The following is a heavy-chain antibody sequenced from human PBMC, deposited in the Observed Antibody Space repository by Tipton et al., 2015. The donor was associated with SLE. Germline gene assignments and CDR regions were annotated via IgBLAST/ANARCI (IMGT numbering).Heavy chain of an antibody. V-gene: IGHV3-48*04. J-gene: IGHJ4*02. D-gene: IGHD5-24*01. CDR1: AFTSSSYW. CDR3: ARDPQRRDAYNHDY. CDR2: ISRSSGTI. Sequence: SLRLSCAASAFTSSSYWMSWVRQAPGKGLEWVSYISRSSGTIYYGDSVRGRFTISRDNAKNSLYLQMNSLRAEDTAVYYCARDPQRRDAYNHDYWGRGTLVTVSS.